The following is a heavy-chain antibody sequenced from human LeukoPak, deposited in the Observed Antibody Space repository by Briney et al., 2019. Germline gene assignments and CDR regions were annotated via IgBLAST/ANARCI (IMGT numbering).Heavy chain of an antibody. Sequence: SETLSLTCTVSGGSISSSSYYWGWIRQPPGKGLEWIGSIYYSGSTYYNPSLKSRVTISVDTPKNQFSLKLSSVTAADTAVYYCARDSPYDFWGGYSGPQDAFDIWGQGTMVTVSS. CDR3: ARDSPYDFWGGYSGPQDAFDI. CDR1: GGSISSSSYY. J-gene: IGHJ3*02. D-gene: IGHD3-3*01. V-gene: IGHV4-39*07. CDR2: IYYSGST.